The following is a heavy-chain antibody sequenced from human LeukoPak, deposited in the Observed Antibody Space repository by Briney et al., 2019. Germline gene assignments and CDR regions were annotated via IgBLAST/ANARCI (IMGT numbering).Heavy chain of an antibody. CDR3: ARVNPPNYYDSSGYIY. CDR1: GGSISSSSYY. J-gene: IGHJ4*02. D-gene: IGHD3-22*01. V-gene: IGHV4-39*07. Sequence: PSETLSLTCTVSGGSISSSSYYWGWIRQPPGKGLEWIGSIYYSGSTYYNPSLKSRVTISVDTSKNQFSLKLSSVTAADTAVYYCARVNPPNYYDSSGYIYWGQGTLVTVSS. CDR2: IYYSGST.